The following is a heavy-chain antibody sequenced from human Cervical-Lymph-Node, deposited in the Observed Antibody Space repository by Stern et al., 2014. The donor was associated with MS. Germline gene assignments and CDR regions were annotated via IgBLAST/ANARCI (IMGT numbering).Heavy chain of an antibody. D-gene: IGHD1-26*01. Sequence: QVQLLQPGGDLVKPGGSLRLSCAASGFTFSDYNMNWIRQAPGKGLEWVSYISSTSISLFYAVSVEGRFTVSRDNAKNSLFLQMNSLRVEDTAIYFCARDRGTYSPFDSWGQGTLVTVSS. CDR1: GFTFSDYN. CDR2: ISSTSISL. CDR3: ARDRGTYSPFDS. V-gene: IGHV3-11*01. J-gene: IGHJ4*02.